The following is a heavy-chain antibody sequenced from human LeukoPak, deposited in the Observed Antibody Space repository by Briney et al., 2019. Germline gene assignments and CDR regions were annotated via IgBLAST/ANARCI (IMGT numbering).Heavy chain of an antibody. CDR2: FDPEDGET. V-gene: IGHV1-24*01. D-gene: IGHD3-3*01. Sequence: ASVKVSCKASGYTFTSYGITWVRQAPGKGLEWMGGFDPEDGETIYAQKFQGRVTMTEDTSTDTAYMELSSLRSEDTAVYYCATAPPYYDFWSGYLDWGQGTLVTVSS. J-gene: IGHJ4*02. CDR1: GYTFTSYG. CDR3: ATAPPYYDFWSGYLD.